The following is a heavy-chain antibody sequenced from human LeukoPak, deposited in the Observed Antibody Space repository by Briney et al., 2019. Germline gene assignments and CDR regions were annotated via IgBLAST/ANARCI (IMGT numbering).Heavy chain of an antibody. Sequence: GGSLRLSCAAAGFTFSSYAMSWVRQAPGKGLEWVSAISGSGGSTYYADSVKGRFTISRDNTKNTLYLQMNSLRAEDTAVYYCTKVGDYIFPLIVVVPAPASVWGQGTLVTVSS. CDR3: TKVGDYIFPLIVVVPAPASV. V-gene: IGHV3-23*01. J-gene: IGHJ4*02. CDR2: ISGSGGST. D-gene: IGHD2-2*01. CDR1: GFTFSSYA.